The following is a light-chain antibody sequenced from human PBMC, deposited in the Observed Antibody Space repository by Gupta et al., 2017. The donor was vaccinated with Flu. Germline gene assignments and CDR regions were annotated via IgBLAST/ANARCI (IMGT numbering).Light chain of an antibody. CDR2: DAS. V-gene: IGKV3D-15*01. Sequence: ERATLSCRTSQSVRAKVAWLQQKPGQVPRLLIYDASTRATGIPARFSGSGSGTEFTLTISSLQSEDCAVYYCHQYNNWPPLTFGAGTKVEIK. J-gene: IGKJ4*01. CDR3: HQYNNWPPLT. CDR1: QSVRAK.